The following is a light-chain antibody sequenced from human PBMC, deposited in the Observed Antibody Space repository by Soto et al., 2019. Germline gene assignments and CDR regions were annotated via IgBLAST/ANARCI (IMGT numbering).Light chain of an antibody. CDR3: QQRSNWFT. CDR1: QSFSSY. Sequence: EIVLTQSPATLSLSPGERATLSCRASQSFSSYLAWYQQKPGQAPRLLIYDASNRATGIPARFSGSGSGTDFTLTISSLEPEDFAVYYCQQRSNWFTFGGGTKVEIK. V-gene: IGKV3-11*01. J-gene: IGKJ4*01. CDR2: DAS.